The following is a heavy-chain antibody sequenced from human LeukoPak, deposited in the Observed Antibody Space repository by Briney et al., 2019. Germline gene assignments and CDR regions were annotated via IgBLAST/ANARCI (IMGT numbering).Heavy chain of an antibody. V-gene: IGHV3-15*01. J-gene: IGHJ4*02. CDR1: GFSFKDAW. D-gene: IGHD4-17*01. CDR2: IKNRSFRGAT. CDR3: TANLEGTTATPY. Sequence: PGGSLRLSCAASGFSFKDAWMSWVRQAPGKGLEWVGRIKNRSFRGATDYVTPVKGRCTVSRDDSKSTLYLQLSSLQAEDTAVYYCTANLEGTTATPYWGQGTPVTVSS.